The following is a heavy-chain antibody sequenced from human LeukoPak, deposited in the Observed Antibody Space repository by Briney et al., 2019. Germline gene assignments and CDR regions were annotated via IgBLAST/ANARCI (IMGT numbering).Heavy chain of an antibody. CDR2: IYYSGST. V-gene: IGHV4-31*03. D-gene: IGHD3-3*01. CDR1: GGSISRGGYY. CDR3: ARDRPHTNYYYYGMDV. Sequence: SQTLSLTCTVSGGSISRGGYYWTWIRQHPGKGLEWIGYIYYSGSTYYNPSLKSRVTISVDTSKNQFSLKLSSVTAPDTAVYYCARDRPHTNYYYYGMDVWGEGTTVTVSS. J-gene: IGHJ6*04.